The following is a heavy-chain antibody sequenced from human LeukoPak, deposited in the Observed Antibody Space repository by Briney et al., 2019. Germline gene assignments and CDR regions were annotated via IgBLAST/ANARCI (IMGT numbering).Heavy chain of an antibody. CDR2: ISAYNGNT. CDR3: ARGPLWFGELPINAFDI. CDR1: GYTFTSYG. Sequence: GSVKVSCKASGYTFTSYGISWVRPAPGQGLEWMGWISAYNGNTNYAQKLQGRVTMTTDTSTSTAYMELRSLRPDDTAVYYCARGPLWFGELPINAFDIWGQGTMVTVSS. D-gene: IGHD3-10*01. V-gene: IGHV1-18*01. J-gene: IGHJ3*02.